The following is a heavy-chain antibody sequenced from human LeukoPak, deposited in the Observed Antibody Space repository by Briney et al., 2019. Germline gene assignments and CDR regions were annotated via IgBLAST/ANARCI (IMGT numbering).Heavy chain of an antibody. D-gene: IGHD6-19*01. J-gene: IGHJ4*02. CDR3: AKDQGIAVAGLHFDY. Sequence: GGSLRLSCAASGFTFSSYGMHWVRQAPGKGLEWVAVIWYDGSNKYYADSVKGRFTISRDNSKNTLYLQMNSLRAEDTAVYYCAKDQGIAVAGLHFDYWGQGTLVTVSS. CDR2: IWYDGSNK. CDR1: GFTFSSYG. V-gene: IGHV3-33*06.